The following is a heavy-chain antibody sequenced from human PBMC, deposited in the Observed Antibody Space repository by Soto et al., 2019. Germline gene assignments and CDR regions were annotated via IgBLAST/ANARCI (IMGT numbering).Heavy chain of an antibody. Sequence: QVQLQESGPGLVKPSQTLSLTCTVSGGSISSGGYYWTWIRQHPGKGLEWIGYIYYTGITYYNPSLKSRVTISVGTSKNQFSLQLTSVTAADTAVYYREREPTVPSGFDYWGQGTLVTVSS. J-gene: IGHJ4*02. D-gene: IGHD4-17*01. V-gene: IGHV4-31*03. CDR3: EREPTVPSGFDY. CDR1: GGSISSGGYY. CDR2: IYYTGIT.